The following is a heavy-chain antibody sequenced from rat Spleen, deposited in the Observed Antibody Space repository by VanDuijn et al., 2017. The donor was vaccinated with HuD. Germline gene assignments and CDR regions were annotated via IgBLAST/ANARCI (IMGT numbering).Heavy chain of an antibody. J-gene: IGHJ3*01. V-gene: IGHV5-20*01. Sequence: EVQLVESGGGLVQPGRSMKLSCAASGITFSNYDMAWVRQAPPKGLEWVASISYDGSRTYFRDSVKGRFTISRDNAQNTLYLQMDSLRSEDTATYYCATENYWFAYWGQGTLVTVSS. D-gene: IGHD1-10*01. CDR3: ATENYWFAY. CDR1: GITFSNYD. CDR2: ISYDGSRT.